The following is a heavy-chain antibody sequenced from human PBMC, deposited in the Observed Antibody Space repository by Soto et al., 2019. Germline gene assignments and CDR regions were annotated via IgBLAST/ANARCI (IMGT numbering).Heavy chain of an antibody. CDR3: ASYHLNYYYYGMAV. Sequence: VKVSCKASGYTFTSYAMHWVRQAPGQRLEWMGWINAGNGNTKYSQKFQGRVTITRYTSTSTAYMELSSLRSDDTAVYYCASYHLNYYYYGMAVWGQGTTVTVSS. CDR2: INAGNGNT. CDR1: GYTFTSYA. V-gene: IGHV1-3*01. J-gene: IGHJ6*02.